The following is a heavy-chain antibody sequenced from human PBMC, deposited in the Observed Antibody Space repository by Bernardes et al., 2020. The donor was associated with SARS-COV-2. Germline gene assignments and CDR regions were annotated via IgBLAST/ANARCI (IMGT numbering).Heavy chain of an antibody. V-gene: IGHV3-21*01. CDR2: IRSSSTYI. J-gene: IGHJ4*02. CDR1: GFTFSSCS. Sequence: GGYLRLSGAVSGFTFSSCSMNWVRQAPGKGLEWVSSIRSSSTYIYYADSVKGRFTISRDNAKNSLYLQMNSLRVEDTAVYYCARDWSEYYYDSSGYPYYFDYWGQGTLVTVSS. CDR3: ARDWSEYYYDSSGYPYYFDY. D-gene: IGHD3-22*01.